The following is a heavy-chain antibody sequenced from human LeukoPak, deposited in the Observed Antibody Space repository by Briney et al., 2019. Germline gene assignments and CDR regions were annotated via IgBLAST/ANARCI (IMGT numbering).Heavy chain of an antibody. CDR2: ISGSGGST. V-gene: IGHV3-23*01. Sequence: PGGSLRLSCAASGFTFSSYAMSWVRQAPGKGLEWVSAISGSGGSTYYADSVKGRFTISRDNSKNTLYPQMNSLRAEDTAEYYCAKVLVRGVIRYYFDYWGQGTLVTVSS. CDR3: AKVLVRGVIRYYFDY. J-gene: IGHJ4*02. D-gene: IGHD3-10*01. CDR1: GFTFSSYA.